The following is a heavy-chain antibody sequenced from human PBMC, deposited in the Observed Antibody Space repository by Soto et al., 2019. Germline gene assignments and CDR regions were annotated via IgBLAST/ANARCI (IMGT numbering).Heavy chain of an antibody. CDR2: ISGSGGST. CDR1: GFTFSSYA. J-gene: IGHJ4*02. D-gene: IGHD3-9*01. CDR3: AKSSSDILTGYPVDY. Sequence: GGSLRLSCAASGFTFSSYAMSWVRQAPGKGLEWVSAISGSGGSTYYADSVKGRFTISRDNSKNTLYLQMNSLRAEDTAVYYCAKSSSDILTGYPVDYWGQGTLVTVSS. V-gene: IGHV3-23*01.